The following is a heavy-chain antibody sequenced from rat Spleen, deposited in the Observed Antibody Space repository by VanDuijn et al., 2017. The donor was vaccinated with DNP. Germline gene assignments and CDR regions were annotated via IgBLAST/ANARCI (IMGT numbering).Heavy chain of an antibody. CDR2: ISSGGGNT. D-gene: IGHD1-10*01. Sequence: EVQVVESGGGFVQPGRSLKLSCVASGFTFSNYGMAWVRQAPTKGLEWVASISSGGGNTNYRDSVKGRFTISRDNAKNTHYLQMDSLRSEDTATYYCTRRGYNNAWYFDFWGPGSMVTVSS. CDR1: GFTFSNYG. J-gene: IGHJ1*01. V-gene: IGHV5S13*01. CDR3: TRRGYNNAWYFDF.